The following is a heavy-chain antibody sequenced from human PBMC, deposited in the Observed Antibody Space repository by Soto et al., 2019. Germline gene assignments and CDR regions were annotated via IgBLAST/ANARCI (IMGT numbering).Heavy chain of an antibody. J-gene: IGHJ4*02. Sequence: SETLSLTCTVSGGSISSSSYYWGWIRQPPGKGLEWIGSIYYSGSTYYNPSLKSRVTISVDTSKNQFSLKLSSVTAADTAVYYCARQDCSSTSCYADYWGQGTLVTISS. CDR2: IYYSGST. D-gene: IGHD2-2*01. CDR3: ARQDCSSTSCYADY. V-gene: IGHV4-39*01. CDR1: GGSISSSSYY.